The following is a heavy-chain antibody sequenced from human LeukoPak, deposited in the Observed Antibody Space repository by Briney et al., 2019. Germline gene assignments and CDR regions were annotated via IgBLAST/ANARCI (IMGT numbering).Heavy chain of an antibody. CDR1: GYSISSGYY. J-gene: IGHJ5*02. CDR3: ARGGSERWIQLWLHWFDP. V-gene: IGHV4-30-4*08. Sequence: SETLSLTCTVSGYSISSGYYWGWIRQPPGKGLEWIGYIYYSGSTYYNPSLKSRVTISVDTSKNQFSLKLSSVTAADTAVYYCARGGSERWIQLWLHWFDPWGQGTLVTVSS. CDR2: IYYSGST. D-gene: IGHD5-18*01.